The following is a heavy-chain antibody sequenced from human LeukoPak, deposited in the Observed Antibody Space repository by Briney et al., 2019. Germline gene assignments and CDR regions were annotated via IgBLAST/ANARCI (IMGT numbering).Heavy chain of an antibody. J-gene: IGHJ4*02. Sequence: PGGSLRLSCAASGFSFKSYSMSWIRQTPGKGLEWVANIKQDGSEKYYVDSVKGRFTISRDNAKNSLYLQMNSLRAEDTAVYYCARDTSYNWNDATFFDYWGQGTLVTVSS. D-gene: IGHD1-1*01. CDR2: IKQDGSEK. CDR3: ARDTSYNWNDATFFDY. CDR1: GFSFKSYS. V-gene: IGHV3-7*01.